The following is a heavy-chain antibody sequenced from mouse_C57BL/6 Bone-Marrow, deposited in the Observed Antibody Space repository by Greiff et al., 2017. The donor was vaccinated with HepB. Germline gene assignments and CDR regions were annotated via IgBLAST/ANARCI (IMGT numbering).Heavy chain of an antibody. CDR1: GYTFTSYW. CDR2: INPSSGYT. D-gene: IGHD3-3*01. Sequence: QVQLKQSGAELAKPGASVKLSCKASGYTFTSYWMHWVKQRPGQGLEWIGYINPSSGYTKYNQKFKDKATLTADKSSSPAYMQLSSQPYEDSAVYYCARWKGAMYYWGQGTSVTVSS. CDR3: ARWKGAMYY. J-gene: IGHJ4*01. V-gene: IGHV1-7*01.